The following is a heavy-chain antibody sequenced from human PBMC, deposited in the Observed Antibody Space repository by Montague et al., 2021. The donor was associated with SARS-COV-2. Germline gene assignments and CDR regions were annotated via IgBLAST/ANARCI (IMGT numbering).Heavy chain of an antibody. D-gene: IGHD3-3*01. CDR3: ARDSGITIFGVVIMQAFDI. V-gene: IGHV4-31*03. CDR1: GGSISSGGYY. CDR2: IYYSGST. J-gene: IGHJ3*02. Sequence: TLSLTCTVSGGSISSGGYYWSWIRQHPGKGLEWIGYIYYSGSTFYNPSHKSRVTISVDTSKNQFSLKLSSVTAADTAVYYCARDSGITIFGVVIMQAFDIWGQGTMVTVSS.